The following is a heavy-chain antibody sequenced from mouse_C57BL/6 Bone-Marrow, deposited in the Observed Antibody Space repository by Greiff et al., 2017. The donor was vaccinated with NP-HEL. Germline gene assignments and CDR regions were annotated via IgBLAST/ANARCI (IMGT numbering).Heavy chain of an antibody. V-gene: IGHV1-53*01. CDR2: INPSNGGT. CDR3: ARSYYGSSYLQWYFDV. D-gene: IGHD1-1*01. CDR1: GYTFTSYW. Sequence: QVQLQQPGTELVKPGASVKLSCKASGYTFTSYWMHWVKQRPGQGLEWIGNINPSNGGTNYNEKFKSKATLTVDKSSSTAYMQLSSLTSEDSAVYYCARSYYGSSYLQWYFDVWGTGTTVTVSS. J-gene: IGHJ1*03.